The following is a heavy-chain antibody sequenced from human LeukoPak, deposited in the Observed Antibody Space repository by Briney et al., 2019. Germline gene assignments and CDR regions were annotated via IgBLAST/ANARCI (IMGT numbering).Heavy chain of an antibody. CDR3: ARAYYYGSGSYPDY. CDR1: GFTFLRHG. Sequence: GGSLRLSCAASGFTFLRHGMAWFRQAPGKGLEWVSGISASGGATYYADSVKGRFTISRDNAKNSLYLQMNSLRAEDTAVYYCARAYYYGSGSYPDYWGQGTLVTVSS. D-gene: IGHD3-10*01. J-gene: IGHJ4*02. CDR2: ISASGGAT. V-gene: IGHV3-48*04.